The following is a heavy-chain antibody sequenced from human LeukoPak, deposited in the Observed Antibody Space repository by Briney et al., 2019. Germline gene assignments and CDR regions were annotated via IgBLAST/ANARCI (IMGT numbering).Heavy chain of an antibody. V-gene: IGHV1-18*01. CDR2: ISAYNGNT. D-gene: IGHD1-26*01. CDR1: GYTFTNFG. Sequence: PSVQASCKASGYTFTNFGLSWVRQAPGHGLEWMGWISAYNGNTNYAQKLQGKVSMTTDTSTSTAYMELRSLKSDDTAVYYCARDDYGSYPYWGQGTLVTVSS. CDR3: ARDDYGSYPY. J-gene: IGHJ4*02.